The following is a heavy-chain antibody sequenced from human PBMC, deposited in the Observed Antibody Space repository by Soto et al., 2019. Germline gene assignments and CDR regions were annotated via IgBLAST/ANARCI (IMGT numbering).Heavy chain of an antibody. CDR3: AMGTMDV. CDR1: GFTFRTYW. Sequence: GGSLRLSCASSGFTFRTYWMQWVRQAPGKGLVWVSRIDNDGSSTNYADSVKGRFTISRDNAKGTLYLQMNSLRAEDTAVYYCAMGTMDVWGKGTTVTVSS. D-gene: IGHD7-27*01. J-gene: IGHJ6*04. CDR2: IDNDGSST. V-gene: IGHV3-74*01.